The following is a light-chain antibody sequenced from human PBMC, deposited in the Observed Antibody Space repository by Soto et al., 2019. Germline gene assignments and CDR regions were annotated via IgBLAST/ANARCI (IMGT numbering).Light chain of an antibody. CDR2: SGN. CDR3: SSWDDYRGV. J-gene: IGLJ3*02. V-gene: IGLV1-44*01. Sequence: QSALTQPPSASGTPGQRVTISCSGGSSNIEGSAVNWYQQLPGTAPKLLIYSGNQRPSGVPDRFSGSKSGSSASLAISELQSEDEGDYYCSSWDDYRGVFGGGTKLTVL. CDR1: SSNIEGSA.